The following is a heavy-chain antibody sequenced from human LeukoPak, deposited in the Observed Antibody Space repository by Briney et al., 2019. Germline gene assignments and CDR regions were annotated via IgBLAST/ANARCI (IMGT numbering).Heavy chain of an antibody. D-gene: IGHD3-9*01. V-gene: IGHV3-66*04. CDR1: GFTASILY. Sequence: GSLRLSCVGSGFTASILYFHWVRQTPGKGLEWVSVIYTGGATYYADSVKGRFTISRDDSKNMMYLQMNSLRVEDTAIYYCATRNLHSSSDILKWGQGTLVTVSS. CDR3: ATRNLHSSSDILK. J-gene: IGHJ4*02. CDR2: IYTGGAT.